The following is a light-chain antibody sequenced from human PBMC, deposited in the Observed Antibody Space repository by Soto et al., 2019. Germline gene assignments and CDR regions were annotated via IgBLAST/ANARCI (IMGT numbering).Light chain of an antibody. CDR2: AAS. J-gene: IGKJ1*01. V-gene: IGKV1-39*01. Sequence: DIQMTQSPSSLSASVGDIVTITCLASQSISSYLNWYQQKPGKAPKLLIYAASSLQSGVPSRFSGRGSGTNFTLTISSLQPEDFATYYCIQDFISPLTVGQGTKVDNK. CDR3: IQDFISPLT. CDR1: QSISSY.